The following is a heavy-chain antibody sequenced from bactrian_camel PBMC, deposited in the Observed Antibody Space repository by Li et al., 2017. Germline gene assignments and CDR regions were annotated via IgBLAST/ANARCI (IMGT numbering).Heavy chain of an antibody. CDR1: GFTFADSD. J-gene: IGHJ4*01. V-gene: IGHV3S63*01. Sequence: HVQLVESGGGSVQAGETLRLSCTASGFTFADSDMGWYRQAPGNECELVSSINTEGITSYADFVKGRFTMARDNAKNTVYLQLNSLKTEDMAMYYCTTSQSAELGEYNYWGQGTQVTVS. CDR3: TTSQSAELGEYNY. D-gene: IGHD2*01. CDR2: INTEGIT.